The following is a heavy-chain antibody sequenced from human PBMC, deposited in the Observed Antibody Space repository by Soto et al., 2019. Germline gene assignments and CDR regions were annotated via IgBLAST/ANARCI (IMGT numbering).Heavy chain of an antibody. D-gene: IGHD2-15*01. J-gene: IGHJ3*02. CDR2: INQDGSEK. CDR1: GFTFSNYY. Sequence: EAQLVESGGALVQPGGSLRLSCAASGFTFSNYYMSWFRQAPGKGLQWVASINQDGSEKYSVDSVKGRFTSSRDNGKTSVYLQMSSLRVEDTAVYYCARYVGEIWGHGTKVTVSS. V-gene: IGHV3-7*03. CDR3: ARYVGEI.